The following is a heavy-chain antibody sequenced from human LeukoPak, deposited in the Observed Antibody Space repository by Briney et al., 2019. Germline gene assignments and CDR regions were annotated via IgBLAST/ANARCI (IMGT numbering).Heavy chain of an antibody. V-gene: IGHV3-23*01. J-gene: IGHJ4*02. CDR3: ARRIIGTSPDY. Sequence: PGGSLRLSCAASGFTFSSFAMSWVRQAPGKGLERVSGISDSGDSTDYADSVKGRFTISRDNPKNRLFLQMNSLRAEDTAVYYCARRIIGTSPDYWGQGTLVTVSP. CDR1: GFTFSSFA. D-gene: IGHD1-20*01. CDR2: ISDSGDST.